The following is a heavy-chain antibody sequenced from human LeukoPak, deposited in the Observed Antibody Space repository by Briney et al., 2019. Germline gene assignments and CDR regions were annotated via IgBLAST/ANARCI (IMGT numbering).Heavy chain of an antibody. Sequence: GGSLRLSCAASGFSVSSNYMTWVRQAPGKGLEWVSVIHSGGRAYYADSVKGRFTTSRDNSKNTLDLQMNSLSVEDTAVYYCVGVEAITMVRGASGDVWGKGTTVTVSS. J-gene: IGHJ6*04. CDR3: VGVEAITMVRGASGDV. V-gene: IGHV3-66*02. CDR1: GFSVSSNY. D-gene: IGHD3-10*01. CDR2: IHSGGRA.